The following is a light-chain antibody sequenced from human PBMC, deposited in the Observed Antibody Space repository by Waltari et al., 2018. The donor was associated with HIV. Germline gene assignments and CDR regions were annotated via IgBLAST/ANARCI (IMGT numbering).Light chain of an antibody. CDR2: EVT. V-gene: IGLV2-8*01. J-gene: IGLJ3*02. Sequence: SALTQPPSASGSPGQSVTISCTGTSSAVGGYHHVSWYQQHPGKAPKRLVYEVTKRPPGVPNRFSGSKSGNTASLTVSGLQAEDEADYYCVSYAGVRDRWVFGGGTKLTVL. CDR1: SSAVGGYHH. CDR3: VSYAGVRDRWV.